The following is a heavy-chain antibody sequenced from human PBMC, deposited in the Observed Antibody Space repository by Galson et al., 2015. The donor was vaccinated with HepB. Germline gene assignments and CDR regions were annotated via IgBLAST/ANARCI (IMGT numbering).Heavy chain of an antibody. Sequence: SLRLSCAASGFTFSNHAMSWVRQAPGKGLQWVSDIGGGTDDTDYAGSVKGRFSMSRDHSKRTLYLQMNSLRAEDTAIYYCTTVDSVGATTLWGQGTLVTVCS. CDR3: TTVDSVGATTL. D-gene: IGHD1-26*01. J-gene: IGHJ4*02. V-gene: IGHV3-23*01. CDR1: GFTFSNHA. CDR2: IGGGTDDT.